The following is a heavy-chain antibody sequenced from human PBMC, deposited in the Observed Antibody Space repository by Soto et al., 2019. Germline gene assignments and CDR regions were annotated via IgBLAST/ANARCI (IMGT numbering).Heavy chain of an antibody. CDR1: GGSISSYY. J-gene: IGHJ6*03. CDR2: IYYSGST. Sequence: SETLSLTCTVSGGSISSYYWSWIRQPPGKGLEWIGYIYYSGSTNYNPSLKSRVTISVDTSKNQFSLKLSSVTAADTAVYYCARHLDYYYYYMDVWGEGTTVTVSS. V-gene: IGHV4-59*08. CDR3: ARHLDYYYYYMDV.